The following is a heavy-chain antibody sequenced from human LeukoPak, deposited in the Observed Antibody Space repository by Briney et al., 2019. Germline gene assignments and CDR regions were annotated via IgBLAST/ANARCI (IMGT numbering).Heavy chain of an antibody. Sequence: GESLKISCKGSGYSFSTYWIAWVRQTPGKGLEWMGIIYPGDSNIRYSMSFQGLVTISADKSISTAYLQWSSLKASDTAMYYCARYSGYGLFDYWGQGTLVTVSS. CDR3: ARYSGYGLFDY. CDR1: GYSFSTYW. J-gene: IGHJ4*02. D-gene: IGHD5-12*01. V-gene: IGHV5-51*01. CDR2: IYPGDSNI.